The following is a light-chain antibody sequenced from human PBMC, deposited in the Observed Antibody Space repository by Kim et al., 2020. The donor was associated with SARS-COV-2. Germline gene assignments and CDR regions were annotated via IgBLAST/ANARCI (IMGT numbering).Light chain of an antibody. V-gene: IGLV2-14*03. Sequence: QSVLTQPASVSGSPGQSITISCTGTSSNVGGYNYVSWYQQHPGKAPKLMIYDVGTRPSGVSDRFSGSKSGNTAFLTISGLQTEDEADYYCSSYTTTTTRVFGGGTQLTVL. CDR2: DVG. CDR3: SSYTTTTTRV. CDR1: SSNVGGYNY. J-gene: IGLJ3*02.